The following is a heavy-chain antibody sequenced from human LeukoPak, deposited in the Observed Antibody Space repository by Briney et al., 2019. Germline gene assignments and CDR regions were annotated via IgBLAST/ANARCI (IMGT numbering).Heavy chain of an antibody. CDR1: GFTFSTYA. CDR2: ISGSGITT. CDR3: AKGARPAMDV. Sequence: GGSLRLSCAASGFTFSTYAMSWVRQAPGKGLEWVSSISGSGITTYHADSVKGRFTISRDKSKNTLYLQMNSVRTEDTAVYYCAKGARPAMDVWGQGTTVTVSS. V-gene: IGHV3-23*01. J-gene: IGHJ6*02. D-gene: IGHD1-1*01.